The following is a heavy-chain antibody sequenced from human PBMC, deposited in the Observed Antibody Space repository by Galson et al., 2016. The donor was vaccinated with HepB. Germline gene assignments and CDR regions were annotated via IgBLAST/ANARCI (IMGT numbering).Heavy chain of an antibody. V-gene: IGHV7-4-1*02. J-gene: IGHJ6*02. CDR1: GYDFTKYA. CDR3: ARAGDTALPHYYFYYGMDV. Sequence: SVKVSCKASGYDFTKYAMNWVRQAPGQGLEWMGWINTNTGNPTYAQAFTGRFVFSLDASVGTAYLQITSLKAEDTAVYYCARAGDTALPHYYFYYGMDVWGQGTTVTVSS. D-gene: IGHD5-18*01. CDR2: INTNTGNP.